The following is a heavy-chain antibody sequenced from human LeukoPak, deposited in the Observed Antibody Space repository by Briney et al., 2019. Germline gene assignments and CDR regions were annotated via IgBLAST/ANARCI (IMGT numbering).Heavy chain of an antibody. V-gene: IGHV3-7*01. CDR1: GFTFSSYW. CDR3: ARDRVLRFLEWLFYPDTFDI. CDR2: IKQNGSEK. Sequence: GGSLRLSCAASGFTFSSYWMSWVRQAPGKGLEWVANIKQNGSEKYYVDSVKGRFTISRDNAKNSLYLQMNSLRAEDTAVYYCARDRVLRFLEWLFYPDTFDIWGQGTMVTVSS. J-gene: IGHJ3*02. D-gene: IGHD3-3*01.